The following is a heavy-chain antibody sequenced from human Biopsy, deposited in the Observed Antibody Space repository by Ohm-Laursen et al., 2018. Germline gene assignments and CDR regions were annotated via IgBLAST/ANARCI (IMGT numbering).Heavy chain of an antibody. D-gene: IGHD4-23*01. CDR2: ISYTGYT. CDR1: GGSFTGHY. J-gene: IGHJ4*02. CDR3: ARGSNDFGGLYFPR. V-gene: IGHV4-59*11. Sequence: SDTLSLTCPVSGGSFTGHYWSWIRQPPGKGLEWIGHISYTGYTSYNASLKSRVTISVDTSRNHFSLRLSSLTAADTAVYYCARGSNDFGGLYFPRWGQGTLPTVSS.